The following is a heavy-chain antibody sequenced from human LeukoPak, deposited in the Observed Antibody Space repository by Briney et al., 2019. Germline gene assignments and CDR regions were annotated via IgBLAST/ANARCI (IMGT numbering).Heavy chain of an antibody. CDR3: TRDRGAYNLYDY. CDR2: IRSKAYGETA. D-gene: IGHD1-1*01. Sequence: PGGSLRLSCAASGFTFNNYWMHWIRQAPGKGLEWVGFIRSKAYGETADYAASVKGRFTISRDDSKAIAYLQMNSLKTEDTAVYHCTRDRGAYNLYDYWGQGTLVTVSS. V-gene: IGHV3-49*03. CDR1: GFTFNNYW. J-gene: IGHJ4*02.